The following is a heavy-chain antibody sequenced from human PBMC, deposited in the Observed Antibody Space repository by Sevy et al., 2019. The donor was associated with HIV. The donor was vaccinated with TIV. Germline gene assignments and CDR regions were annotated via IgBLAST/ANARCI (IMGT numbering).Heavy chain of an antibody. V-gene: IGHV3-30-3*01. CDR2: ISYDGSNK. J-gene: IGHJ4*02. CDR3: ARDPAYIVATTPYYFDY. Sequence: GGSLRLSCAASGFTFSSYAMHWVRQAPGKGLEWVAVISYDGSNKYYADSVKGRFTISRDNSKNTLYLQMNSLRAEDTAVYYCARDPAYIVATTPYYFDYWGQRTLVTVSS. D-gene: IGHD5-12*01. CDR1: GFTFSSYA.